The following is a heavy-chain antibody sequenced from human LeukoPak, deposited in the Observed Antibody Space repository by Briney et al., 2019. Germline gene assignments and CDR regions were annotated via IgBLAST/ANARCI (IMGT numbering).Heavy chain of an antibody. V-gene: IGHV1-46*01. D-gene: IGHD5-12*01. J-gene: IGHJ4*02. CDR3: AREGEIGYDLSDY. CDR1: GYTFTNYY. CDR2: INPSGGST. Sequence: ASVKVSCMASGYTFTNYYMNWVRQPPGQGLEWMGIINPSGGSTSYAQKFQGRVTVTRDTSTSTVYMELSSLRSEDTAMYYCAREGEIGYDLSDYWGQGPVDTVSS.